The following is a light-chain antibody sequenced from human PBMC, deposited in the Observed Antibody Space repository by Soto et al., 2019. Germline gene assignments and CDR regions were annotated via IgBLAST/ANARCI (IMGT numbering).Light chain of an antibody. CDR3: SAYTHSNTVI. Sequence: QSALTQPASVSGSPGQSITISCTGTSSDVAAYNFVSWYQQHPGEVPKLMIHEVIKRPSGISDRFSGSKSGNTASLTISGLQAEDEADYYCSAYTHSNTVIFGGGTKLTVL. CDR2: EVI. CDR1: SSDVAAYNF. V-gene: IGLV2-14*03. J-gene: IGLJ2*01.